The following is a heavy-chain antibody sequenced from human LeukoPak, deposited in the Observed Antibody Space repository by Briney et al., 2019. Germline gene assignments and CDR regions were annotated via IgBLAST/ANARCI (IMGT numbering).Heavy chain of an antibody. V-gene: IGHV1-69*13. CDR3: ARYYYDSSGYVRYYYGMDV. CDR2: IIPIFGTA. Sequence: ASVKVSCKASGGTFSSYAFSWVRQAPGQGLEWMGGIIPIFGTANYAQKFQGRVTITADESTSTAYMELSSLRSEDTAVYYCARYYYDSSGYVRYYYGMDVWGQGTTVTVSS. D-gene: IGHD3-22*01. J-gene: IGHJ6*02. CDR1: GGTFSSYA.